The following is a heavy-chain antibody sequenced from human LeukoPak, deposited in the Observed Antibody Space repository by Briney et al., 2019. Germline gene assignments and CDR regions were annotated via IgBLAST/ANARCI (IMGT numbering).Heavy chain of an antibody. CDR2: IRYDGSNK. D-gene: IGHD6-13*01. V-gene: IGHV3-30*02. CDR1: GFTFSSYG. CDR3: AKGGIAAAGTAGETRFDY. Sequence: PGGSLRLSCAASGFTFSSYGMHWVRQAPGKGLEWVAFIRYDGSNKYYADSVKGRFTISRDNSKNTLYLQMNSLRAEDTAVYYCAKGGIAAAGTAGETRFDYWGQGTLVTVSS. J-gene: IGHJ4*02.